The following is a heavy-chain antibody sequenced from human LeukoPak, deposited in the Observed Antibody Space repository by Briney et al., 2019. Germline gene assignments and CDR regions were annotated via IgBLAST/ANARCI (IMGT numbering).Heavy chain of an antibody. Sequence: GGSLRLSCAASGFTFSSYSMNWVRQAPGKGLEWVSSISSSSSYIYYADSVKGRFTISRDNAKNSLYLQMNSLRAEDTAVYYCARGRFDHNWFDPWGQGTLVTVSS. CDR1: GFTFSSYS. CDR3: ARGRFDHNWFDP. J-gene: IGHJ5*02. V-gene: IGHV3-21*01. CDR2: ISSSSSYI. D-gene: IGHD3-9*01.